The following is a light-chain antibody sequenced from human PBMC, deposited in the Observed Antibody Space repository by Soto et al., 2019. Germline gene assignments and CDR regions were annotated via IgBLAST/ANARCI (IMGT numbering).Light chain of an antibody. CDR1: QSVSSN. Sequence: IVMTQSPATLSVSPWERATLSCRASQSVSSNLAWYQKKPGQAPRLLIYGASTRATDVPARFSGSGSGTEFTLTISSLQSEDFAVYYCQQYNNWPRTFGQGTKVDIK. CDR3: QQYNNWPRT. V-gene: IGKV3-15*01. J-gene: IGKJ1*01. CDR2: GAS.